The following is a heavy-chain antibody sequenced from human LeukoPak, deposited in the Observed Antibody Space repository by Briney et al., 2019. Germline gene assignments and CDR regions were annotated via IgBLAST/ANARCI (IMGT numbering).Heavy chain of an antibody. CDR3: AKDLSGSFSVDY. J-gene: IGHJ4*02. CDR1: GFIFSNHA. V-gene: IGHV3-30-3*01. CDR2: ISYDGSNK. D-gene: IGHD1-26*01. Sequence: GGSLRLSCAASGFIFSNHAMHRVRQAPGKGLDWVTVISYDGSNKYYADSVKGRFTISRDNSKNTLFLQMNSLRPEDTAVYYCAKDLSGSFSVDYWGQGTLVTVSS.